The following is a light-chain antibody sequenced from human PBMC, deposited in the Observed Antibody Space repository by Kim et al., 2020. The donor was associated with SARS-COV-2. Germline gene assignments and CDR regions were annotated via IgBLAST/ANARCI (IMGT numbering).Light chain of an antibody. CDR2: RDD. CDR3: QAWDSRTAV. Sequence: VAPGQTTRNTCSEGKRGDKYVCWYQQRPGQSPVLVIYRDDKRPSGIPERFSGTNSGNTATLTISGTQAMDEADYYCQAWDSRTAVFGGGTQLTVL. CDR1: KRGDKY. J-gene: IGLJ2*01. V-gene: IGLV3-1*01.